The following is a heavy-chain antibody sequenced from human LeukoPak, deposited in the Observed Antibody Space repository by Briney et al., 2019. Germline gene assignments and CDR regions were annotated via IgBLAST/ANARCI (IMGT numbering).Heavy chain of an antibody. D-gene: IGHD6-13*01. V-gene: IGHV3-23*01. J-gene: IGHJ4*02. CDR3: AKTRPLDSSSWSHGDY. CDR1: GFTFSSYA. Sequence: GGSLRLSCATSGFTFSSYAMSWVRQAPGKGLEWVSAISGSGDSTYYGDSVKGRFTISRDNSKNTLYLQMNSLRAEDTAVYYCAKTRPLDSSSWSHGDYWGQGTLVTVSS. CDR2: ISGSGDST.